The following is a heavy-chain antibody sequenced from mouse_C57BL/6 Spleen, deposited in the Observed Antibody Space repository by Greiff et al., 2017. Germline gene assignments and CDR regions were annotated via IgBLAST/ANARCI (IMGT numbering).Heavy chain of an antibody. Sequence: VQLQQSGAELVRPGASVTLSCKASGYTFTDYEMHWVKQTPVHGLEWIGAIDPETGGTAYNQKFKGKAILTADKSSSTAYMELRSLTSEDSAVYYCTRGYYSNPYYFDYWGQGTTLTVSS. J-gene: IGHJ2*01. CDR1: GYTFTDYE. D-gene: IGHD2-5*01. V-gene: IGHV1-15*01. CDR3: TRGYYSNPYYFDY. CDR2: IDPETGGT.